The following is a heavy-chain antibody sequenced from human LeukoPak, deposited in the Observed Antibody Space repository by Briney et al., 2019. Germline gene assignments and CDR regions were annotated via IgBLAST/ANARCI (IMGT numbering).Heavy chain of an antibody. CDR1: GYTFSAYG. J-gene: IGHJ4*02. CDR2: SSGTGYNM. V-gene: IGHV1-18*01. CDR3: ARSRCSDSTSCYYFFFFDS. Sequence: ASVKVSCKASGYTFSAYGITWVRQAPAQGLEWMAWSSGTGYNMEYAQKFQGRVTMTTDTSTSTAYLELRSLRSDDTAVYYCARSRCSDSTSCYYFFFFDSWGQGSLVTVSS. D-gene: IGHD2-2*01.